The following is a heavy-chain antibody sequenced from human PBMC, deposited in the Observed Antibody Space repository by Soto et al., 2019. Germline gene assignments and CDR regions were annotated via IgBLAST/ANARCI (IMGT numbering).Heavy chain of an antibody. V-gene: IGHV5-51*01. CDR3: ARRGYSYGFDYYYGMDV. CDR2: IYPGDSDT. CDR1: GYSFTSYW. J-gene: IGHJ6*02. D-gene: IGHD5-18*01. Sequence: GESLKISCKGSGYSFTSYWIGWVRQMPGKGLEWMGIIYPGDSDTRYSPSFQGQVTISADKSISTAYLQWSSLKASDTAMYYCARRGYSYGFDYYYGMDVWGQGTTVTVS.